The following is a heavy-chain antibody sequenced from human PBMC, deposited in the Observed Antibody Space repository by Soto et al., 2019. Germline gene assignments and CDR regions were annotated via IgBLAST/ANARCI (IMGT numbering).Heavy chain of an antibody. CDR2: ISYDGSNK. CDR3: ARDALISLYCSGGSCYGSYYYYDGMDV. V-gene: IGHV3-30-3*01. CDR1: GFTFSSYA. D-gene: IGHD2-15*01. Sequence: QVQLVESGGGVVQPGRSLRLSCAASGFTFSSYAMHWVRQAPGKGLEWVAVISYDGSNKYYADSLKGRFTISRDNSKNTLYREMNRLRAEDTAVYYCARDALISLYCSGGSCYGSYYYYDGMDVRGQGTTVTVSS. J-gene: IGHJ6*02.